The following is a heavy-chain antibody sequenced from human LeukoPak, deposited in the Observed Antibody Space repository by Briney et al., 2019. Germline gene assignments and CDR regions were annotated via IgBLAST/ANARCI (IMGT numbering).Heavy chain of an antibody. CDR1: GGSISSGSYY. Sequence: SETLSLTCTVSGGSISSGSYYWSWIRQPAGQGLEYIGRMYTSGSTNYNPSLKSRVTISVDTSKNQFSLKLSSVTAADTAVYYCARTYFMVRGVIDYWGQGTLVTVSS. CDR3: ARTYFMVRGVIDY. J-gene: IGHJ4*02. V-gene: IGHV4-61*02. D-gene: IGHD3-10*01. CDR2: MYTSGST.